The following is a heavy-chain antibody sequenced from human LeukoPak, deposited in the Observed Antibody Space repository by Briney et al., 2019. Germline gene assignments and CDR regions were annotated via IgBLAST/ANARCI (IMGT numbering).Heavy chain of an antibody. CDR2: MYYSGST. J-gene: IGHJ3*02. Sequence: ETLSLTCTVSGGSISTSSFYWGWIRQPPGKGLEWIGSMYYSGSTYYNPSLKSRVTISVDTSKNQFSLRLSSVTAADTAVYFCAKGLRYLSFNDAFDIWGQGTMVTVSS. V-gene: IGHV4-39*01. CDR3: AKGLRYLSFNDAFDI. CDR1: GGSISTSSFY. D-gene: IGHD3-9*01.